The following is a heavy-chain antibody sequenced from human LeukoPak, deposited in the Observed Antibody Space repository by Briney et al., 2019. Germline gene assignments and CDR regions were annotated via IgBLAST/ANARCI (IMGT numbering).Heavy chain of an antibody. CDR1: GFTFSNHA. Sequence: GGSLRLSCAASGFTFSNHAMAWVRQAPGRGLEWVSSIGRGSDWTLFADSVKGRFTISRDNSKNALYLQLNSPRAEETAIYYCVKEGSYYLDVWGKGTTVTVSS. V-gene: IGHV3-23*01. CDR2: IGRGSDWT. CDR3: VKEGSYYLDV. J-gene: IGHJ6*03.